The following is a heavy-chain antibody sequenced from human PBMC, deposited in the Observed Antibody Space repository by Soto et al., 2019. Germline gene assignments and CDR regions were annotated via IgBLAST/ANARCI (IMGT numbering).Heavy chain of an antibody. CDR2: IYCNSDK. CDR3: EHRPSGWYHFDY. V-gene: IGHV2-5*01. CDR1: GFSLSTSGVG. Sequence: QITLKESGPTLVKPTQTLTLTCTFSGFSLSTSGVGVGWIRQSPGKALQWLALIYCNSDKRYNPSLKTRLTITKDTSKNQVVLTLTNMDPVETATYYCEHRPSGWYHFDYWSQGTLVTVAS. J-gene: IGHJ4*02. D-gene: IGHD6-19*01.